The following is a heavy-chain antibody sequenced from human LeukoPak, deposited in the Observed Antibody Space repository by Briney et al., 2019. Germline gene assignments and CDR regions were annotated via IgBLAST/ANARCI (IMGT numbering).Heavy chain of an antibody. CDR3: ARDYVGDNWFDP. CDR2: IDPNSGGT. V-gene: IGHV1-2*02. D-gene: IGHD3-16*01. Sequence: GASVKVSCKASGYTFTAYYMHWVRQAPGQGLEWMGWIDPNSGGTNYAQKFQGRVTMTRDTSISTAYMELSRLRSDDTAVYYCARDYVGDNWFDPWGQGTLVTVSS. CDR1: GYTFTAYY. J-gene: IGHJ5*02.